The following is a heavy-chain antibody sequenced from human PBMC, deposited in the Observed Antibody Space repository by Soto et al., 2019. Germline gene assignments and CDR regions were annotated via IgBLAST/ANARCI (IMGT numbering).Heavy chain of an antibody. D-gene: IGHD5-18*01. Sequence: QVQLVQSGAEVKKPGSSVKVSCKASGGTFSSYAVSWVRQAPGQGLEWMGGIIPIFGTANYAQKFQGRVTITADESTSTAYMELSSLRSEDTAVYYCVRGDTAMGRTTPTWYFDLWGRGTLVTVSS. CDR2: IIPIFGTA. CDR3: VRGDTAMGRTTPTWYFDL. J-gene: IGHJ2*01. CDR1: GGTFSSYA. V-gene: IGHV1-69*12.